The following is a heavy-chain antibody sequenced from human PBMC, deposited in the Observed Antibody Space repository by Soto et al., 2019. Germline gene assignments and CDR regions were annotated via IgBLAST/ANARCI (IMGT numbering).Heavy chain of an antibody. Sequence: GGSLRLSCAASGFTFSSYWMSWVRQAPGKGLEWVANIKQDGSEKYYVDSVKGRFTISRDNAKNSLYLQMNSLRAEDTAVYYCAREARRITMIVVVTDGAFDIWGQGTMVTVSS. V-gene: IGHV3-7*05. CDR2: IKQDGSEK. CDR1: GFTFSSYW. J-gene: IGHJ3*02. D-gene: IGHD3-22*01. CDR3: AREARRITMIVVVTDGAFDI.